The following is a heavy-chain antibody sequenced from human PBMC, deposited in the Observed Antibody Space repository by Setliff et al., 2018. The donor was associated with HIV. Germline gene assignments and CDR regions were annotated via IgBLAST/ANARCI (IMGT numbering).Heavy chain of an antibody. CDR1: GFTFSNAW. CDR3: TTDIWVATASDY. Sequence: GGSLRLSCAASGFTFSNAWMNWVRQAPGKGLEWVGRIKHKTDGGTTDYAAPVKGRFTISRDDSKNTLYLQMNSLQIEDTAVYYCTTDIWVATASDYWGQGTLVTVSS. D-gene: IGHD5-12*01. V-gene: IGHV3-15*01. CDR2: IKHKTDGGTT. J-gene: IGHJ4*02.